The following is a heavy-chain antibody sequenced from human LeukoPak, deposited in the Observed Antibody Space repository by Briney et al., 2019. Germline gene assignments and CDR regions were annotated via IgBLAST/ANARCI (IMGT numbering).Heavy chain of an antibody. J-gene: IGHJ4*02. CDR1: GFSFSGYG. D-gene: IGHD1-14*01. CDR2: IRYDGTTK. CDR3: AKDYNNGFDY. V-gene: IGHV3-30*02. Sequence: GGSLRLSCAASGFSFSGYGMHWVRQAPGKGLEWVTFIRYDGTTKSYADSVKGRFTITRDNSKNTLYLQMNSLRAEDTAVYFCAKDYNNGFDYWGQGALVTVSS.